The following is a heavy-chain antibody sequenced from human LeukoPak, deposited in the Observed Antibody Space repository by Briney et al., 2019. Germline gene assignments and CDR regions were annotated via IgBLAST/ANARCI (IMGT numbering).Heavy chain of an antibody. J-gene: IGHJ4*02. V-gene: IGHV4-38-2*01. CDR2: PYHSGST. Sequence: PSETLSLTCGVSGYSISSYYNWGLIRQPAREGLELIGNPYHSGSTYYNPSLKSRFTISVDTSKNTFSLKMSSVTAADAAAYYCARVPTRGSYLSYFDSWGKGTLVTVSS. CDR3: ARVPTRGSYLSYFDS. D-gene: IGHD3-16*02. CDR1: GYSISSYYN.